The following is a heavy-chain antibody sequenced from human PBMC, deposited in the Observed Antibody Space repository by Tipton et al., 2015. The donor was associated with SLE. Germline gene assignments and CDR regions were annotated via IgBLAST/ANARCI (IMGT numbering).Heavy chain of an antibody. D-gene: IGHD2-15*01. J-gene: IGHJ5*02. CDR2: VYHSGST. CDR3: ARALGGRCSGGNCYSLFDP. V-gene: IGHV4-39*07. CDR1: GDFMRDSSFH. Sequence: TLSLTCTVSGDFMRDSSFHWGWIRQPPGKRPEWIGNVYHSGSTYYNPSLKRRVTILVETSKNQFSLRLLSVTAADTAVYYCARALGGRCSGGNCYSLFDPWGQGTLVTVSS.